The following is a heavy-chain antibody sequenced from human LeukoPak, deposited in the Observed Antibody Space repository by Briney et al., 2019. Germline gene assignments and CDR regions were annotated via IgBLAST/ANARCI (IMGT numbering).Heavy chain of an antibody. V-gene: IGHV1-69*13. CDR1: GGTFGSYA. CDR2: IIPIFGTA. Sequence: ASVKVSCKTSGGTFGSYAISWVRQAPGQGLEWMGGIIPIFGTANYAQKFQGRVTITADESTSTAYMELSSLRTEDTAVYYCARDLYCSGGSCSFNWFDPWGQGTLVTVSS. J-gene: IGHJ5*02. D-gene: IGHD2-15*01. CDR3: ARDLYCSGGSCSFNWFDP.